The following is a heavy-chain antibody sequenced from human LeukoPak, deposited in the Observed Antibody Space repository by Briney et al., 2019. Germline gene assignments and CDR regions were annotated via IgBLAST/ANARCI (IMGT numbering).Heavy chain of an antibody. V-gene: IGHV4-59*01. CDR3: ARAVAYGIDTGYFDY. CDR2: IYYSGST. Sequence: SETLSLTCTVSDGSINSFYWSWIRQPPGKGLEWIGYIYYSGSTNYNPSLTSRVTISVDTSKNQFSLNLNSVTAADTAVYYCARAVAYGIDTGYFDYWGQGTLVTVSS. D-gene: IGHD2-8*02. CDR1: DGSINSFY. J-gene: IGHJ4*02.